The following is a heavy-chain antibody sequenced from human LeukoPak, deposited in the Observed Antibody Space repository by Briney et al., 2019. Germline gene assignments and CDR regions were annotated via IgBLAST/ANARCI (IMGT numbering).Heavy chain of an antibody. V-gene: IGHV3-74*01. J-gene: IGHJ4*02. CDR3: ARVGVFEAAAGQFDY. CDR1: GFTFRSYW. Sequence: GGSLRLSCAASGFTFRSYWMHWVRQAPGKGLVWVSRINSDGSSTSYADSVKGRFTISSDNAKNTLYLEMNSLRAEDTAVYYCARVGVFEAAAGQFDYWGQGTLVTVSS. D-gene: IGHD6-13*01. CDR2: INSDGSST.